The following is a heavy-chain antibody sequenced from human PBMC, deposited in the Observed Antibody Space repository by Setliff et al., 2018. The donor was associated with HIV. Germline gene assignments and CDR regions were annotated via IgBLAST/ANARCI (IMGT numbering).Heavy chain of an antibody. Sequence: PGGSLRLSCAASGFTFSNYAMSWVRQAPGKGLEWVSAILSTGERTFYADSVKGRFTISRDNSKNTLYLQMNSLRAEDTAVYYCAKDRRGITGTKSCAWFDPWGQGTLVTVSS. V-gene: IGHV3-23*01. D-gene: IGHD1-7*01. CDR2: ILSTGERT. J-gene: IGHJ5*02. CDR1: GFTFSNYA. CDR3: AKDRRGITGTKSCAWFDP.